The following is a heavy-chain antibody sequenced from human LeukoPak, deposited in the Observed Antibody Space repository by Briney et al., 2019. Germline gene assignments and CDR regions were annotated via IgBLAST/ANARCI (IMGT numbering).Heavy chain of an antibody. Sequence: PGGSLRLSCAASGFTVSSNYMSWVRQAPGKGLEWVSVIYTGGSTYYADSVKGRLTISRDNSKNTLYLQMNSLRAEDTAVYYCARVIVGAVFDYWGQGTLVTVSS. J-gene: IGHJ4*02. CDR2: IYTGGST. CDR3: ARVIVGAVFDY. V-gene: IGHV3-53*01. CDR1: GFTVSSNY. D-gene: IGHD1-26*01.